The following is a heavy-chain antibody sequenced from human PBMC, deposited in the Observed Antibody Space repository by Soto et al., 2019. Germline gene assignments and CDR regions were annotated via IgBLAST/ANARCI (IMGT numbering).Heavy chain of an antibody. CDR2: INAGNGNT. D-gene: IGHD3-22*01. CDR1: GYTFTSYA. V-gene: IGHV1-3*05. J-gene: IGHJ4*02. CDR3: ARGLGGYYPPFDY. Sequence: QVQLVQSGAEEKKPGASVKVSCKASGYTFTSYAIHWVRQAPGQRLEWMGWINAGNGNTKYSQKLQGRVTITRDTSPSTAYIELSSLRSEDTAVYCCARGLGGYYPPFDYWGQGTLVIVSS.